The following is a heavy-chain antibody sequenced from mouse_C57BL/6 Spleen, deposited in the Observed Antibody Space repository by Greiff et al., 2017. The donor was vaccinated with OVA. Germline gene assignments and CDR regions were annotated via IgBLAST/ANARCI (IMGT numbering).Heavy chain of an antibody. D-gene: IGHD2-4*01. J-gene: IGHJ2*01. CDR3: ARGNDYLYYFDY. Sequence: QVQLKQPGAELVRPGSSVKLSCKASGYTFTSYWMHWVKQRPIQGLEWIGNIDPSDSETHYNQKFKDKATLTVDKSSSTAYMQLSSLTSEDSAVYYCARGNDYLYYFDYWGQGTTLTVSS. CDR2: IDPSDSET. V-gene: IGHV1-52*01. CDR1: GYTFTSYW.